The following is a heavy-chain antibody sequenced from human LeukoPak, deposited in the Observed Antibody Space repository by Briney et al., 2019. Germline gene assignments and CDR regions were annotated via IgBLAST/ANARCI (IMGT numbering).Heavy chain of an antibody. D-gene: IGHD5-18*01. V-gene: IGHV4-39*01. J-gene: IGHJ3*02. CDR1: GGSISSSSYY. CDR2: IYYSGST. Sequence: PSETLSLTCTVSGGSISSSSYYWGWIRQPPGKGLEWIGSIYYSGSTYYNPSLKSRVTISVDTSKNQFSLKLSSVTAADTAVYYCARRRQVDTKSFDIWGQGTMVTVSS. CDR3: ARRRQVDTKSFDI.